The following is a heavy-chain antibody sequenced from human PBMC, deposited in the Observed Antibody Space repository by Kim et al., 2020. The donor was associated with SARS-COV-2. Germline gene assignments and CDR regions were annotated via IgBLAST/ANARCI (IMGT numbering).Heavy chain of an antibody. D-gene: IGHD3-22*01. CDR2: IYYSGST. CDR1: GGSISSYY. J-gene: IGHJ3*02. CDR3: ARAGRGRQYYYDSSGPEKAFDS. Sequence: SETLSLTCTVSGGSISSYYWSWIRQPQGKGLEWIGYIYYSGSTNYNPSLKSRVTISVDTSKNQFSLKLSSVTAADTAVYYCARAGRGRQYYYDSSGPEKAFDSWGQGTMVTVSS. V-gene: IGHV4-59*01.